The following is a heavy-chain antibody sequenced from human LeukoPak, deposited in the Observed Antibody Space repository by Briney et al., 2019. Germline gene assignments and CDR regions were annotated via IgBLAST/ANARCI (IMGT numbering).Heavy chain of an antibody. CDR3: AKDLIYYDSSGYPSGYFDY. CDR1: GFTFSDYY. Sequence: GGSLRLSCAASGFTFSDYYMSWIRQAPGKGLEWVSYISSSGSTIYYADSVKGRFTISRDNSKNTLYLQMNSLRAEDTAVYYCAKDLIYYDSSGYPSGYFDYWGQGTLVTVSS. D-gene: IGHD3-22*01. CDR2: ISSSGSTI. V-gene: IGHV3-11*01. J-gene: IGHJ4*02.